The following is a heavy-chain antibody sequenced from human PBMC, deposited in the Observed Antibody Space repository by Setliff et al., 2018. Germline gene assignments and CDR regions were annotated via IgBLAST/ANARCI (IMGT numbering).Heavy chain of an antibody. Sequence: SETLSLTCTVSGDSLSGDNYFWSWIRHLPGKGLQWLGHIYYTGKTYYNPSLKSRLEMSVDTSKREFALRLSSVTATDTAVYYCARTSTYVLGSGSYWDRWFDPWSQGTLVTVSS. D-gene: IGHD3-10*01. CDR2: IYYTGKT. CDR1: GDSLSGDNYF. CDR3: ARTSTYVLGSGSYWDRWFDP. V-gene: IGHV4-30-4*02. J-gene: IGHJ5*02.